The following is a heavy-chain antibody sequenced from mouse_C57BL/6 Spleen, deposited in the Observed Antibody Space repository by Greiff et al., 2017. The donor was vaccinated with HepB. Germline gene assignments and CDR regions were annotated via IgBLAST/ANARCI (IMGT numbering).Heavy chain of an antibody. D-gene: IGHD1-1*01. V-gene: IGHV1-26*01. Sequence: EVQLQQSGPELVKPGASVKISCKASGYTFTDYYMNWVKQSHGKSLEWIGDINPNNGGTSYNQKFKGKATLTVDKSSSTAYMELRSLTSEDSAVYYCARGPDYYGSRQAWFAYWGQGTLVTVSA. CDR1: GYTFTDYY. J-gene: IGHJ3*01. CDR2: INPNNGGT. CDR3: ARGPDYYGSRQAWFAY.